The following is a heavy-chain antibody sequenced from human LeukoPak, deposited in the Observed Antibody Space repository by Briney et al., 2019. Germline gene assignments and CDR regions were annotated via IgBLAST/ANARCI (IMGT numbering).Heavy chain of an antibody. Sequence: ASVKVSCKASGYSFTGYYMHWVRQAPGQGLEWMGWINPNSGGTYFAQKFQGRVTMTRDTSISTAYMELSRLRSDDMAVYYCATVRGDGICDYWGQGTLVTVSS. V-gene: IGHV1-2*02. J-gene: IGHJ4*02. CDR1: GYSFTGYY. CDR3: ATVRGDGICDY. CDR2: INPNSGGT. D-gene: IGHD4-17*01.